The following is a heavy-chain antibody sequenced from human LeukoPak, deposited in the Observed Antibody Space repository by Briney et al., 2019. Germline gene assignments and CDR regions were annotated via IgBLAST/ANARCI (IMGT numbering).Heavy chain of an antibody. Sequence: GGALRLSCVASGFPFSSYLMTWVRPAPGKGVEGVAHIKQNGSKKSYLDSVKGRFTNSKDNAKNSLDLQMNSLRAEDTALYYCTRVGYIDEGIDYWGQGTLVTVSS. J-gene: IGHJ4*02. CDR2: IKQNGSKK. D-gene: IGHD5-24*01. CDR3: TRVGYIDEGIDY. V-gene: IGHV3-7*04. CDR1: GFPFSSYL.